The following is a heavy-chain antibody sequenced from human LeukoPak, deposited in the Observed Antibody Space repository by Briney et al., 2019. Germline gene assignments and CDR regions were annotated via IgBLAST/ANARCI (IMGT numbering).Heavy chain of an antibody. Sequence: SETLSLTRTVSGGSISSGGYYWSWIRQHPGKGLEWIGYIYYSGSTYYNPSLKSRVTISVDTSKNQFSLNLSSVTAADTAVYYCARYCSGGSCSRDAFDIWGQGTMVTVSS. CDR2: IYYSGST. CDR3: ARYCSGGSCSRDAFDI. V-gene: IGHV4-31*03. J-gene: IGHJ3*02. D-gene: IGHD2-15*01. CDR1: GGSISSGGYY.